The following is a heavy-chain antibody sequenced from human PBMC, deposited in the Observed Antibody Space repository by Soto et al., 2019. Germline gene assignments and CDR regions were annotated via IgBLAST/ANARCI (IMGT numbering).Heavy chain of an antibody. CDR1: GGTFSSYA. Sequence: QVQLVQSGAEVKKPGSSVKVSCKASGGTFSSYAISWVRQAPGQGLEWMGGIIPIFGTANYAQKFQGRVTITVDESTSTAYMELSSLRSEDTAVYYCARDRGWNDVLGIYYYYGMDVWGQGTTVTVSS. J-gene: IGHJ6*02. V-gene: IGHV1-69*01. D-gene: IGHD1-1*01. CDR3: ARDRGWNDVLGIYYYYGMDV. CDR2: IIPIFGTA.